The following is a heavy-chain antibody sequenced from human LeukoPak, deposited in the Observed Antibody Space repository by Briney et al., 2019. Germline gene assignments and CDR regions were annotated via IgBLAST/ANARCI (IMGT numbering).Heavy chain of an antibody. CDR1: GGTFSSYA. CDR2: IIPILGIA. V-gene: IGHV1-69*04. D-gene: IGHD6-13*01. J-gene: IGHJ4*02. CDR3: ARDRSYSSSPGSFDY. Sequence: SVKVSCKASGGTFSSYAISWVRQAPGQGLEWMGRIIPILGIANYAQKFQGRVTITADKSTSTAYMELSSLRSEDTAVYYCARDRSYSSSPGSFDYWGQGTLVTVSS.